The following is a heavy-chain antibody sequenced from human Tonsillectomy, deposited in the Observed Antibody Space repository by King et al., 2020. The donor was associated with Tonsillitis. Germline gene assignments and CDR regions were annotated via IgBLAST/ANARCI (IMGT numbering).Heavy chain of an antibody. V-gene: IGHV3-11*01. Sequence: VQLVESGGGLVKPGGSLRLSCAASGFTFIDYYMRVSRQAPGKGLEWISYIMNSVSTIYYADSLKGRFTISRDNAKNSLFLQMNSLRAEDTAVYYCARVSFYFDYWGQGTLVTVSS. CDR2: IMNSVSTI. CDR3: ARVSFYFDY. D-gene: IGHD3-16*01. J-gene: IGHJ4*02. CDR1: GFTFIDYY.